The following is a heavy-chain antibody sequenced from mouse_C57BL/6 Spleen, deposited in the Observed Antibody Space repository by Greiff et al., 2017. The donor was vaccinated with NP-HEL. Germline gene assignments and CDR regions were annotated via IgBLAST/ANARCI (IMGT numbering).Heavy chain of an antibody. CDR2: INPNNGGT. Sequence: VQLQQSGPELVKPGASVKMSCKASGYTFTDYNMHWVKQSHGKSLEWIGYINPNNGGTSYNQKFKGKATLTVNKSSSTAYMELRSLTSEDSAVYYCARRNYGPYYAMDYWGQGTSVTVSS. D-gene: IGHD1-1*01. CDR3: ARRNYGPYYAMDY. V-gene: IGHV1-22*01. CDR1: GYTFTDYN. J-gene: IGHJ4*01.